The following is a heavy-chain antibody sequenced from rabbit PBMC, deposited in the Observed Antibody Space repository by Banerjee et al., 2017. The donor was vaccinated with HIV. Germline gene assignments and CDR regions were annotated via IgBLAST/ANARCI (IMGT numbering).Heavy chain of an antibody. Sequence: QEQLVESGGDLVKPGASLTLTCTASGFSFSGSYYMCWVRQAPGKGLEWIGCIYTDNTGSTYYASWAKGRFTISKTSSTTVTLQMTSLTAADTATYFCARDGSSYYTFELWGQGTLVTVS. CDR1: GFSFSGSYY. D-gene: IGHD8-1*01. CDR2: IYTDNTGST. J-gene: IGHJ3*01. CDR3: ARDGSSYYTFEL. V-gene: IGHV1S45*01.